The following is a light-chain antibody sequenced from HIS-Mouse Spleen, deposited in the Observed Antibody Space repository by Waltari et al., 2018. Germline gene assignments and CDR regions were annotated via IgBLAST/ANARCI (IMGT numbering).Light chain of an antibody. J-gene: IGKJ1*01. CDR1: QGISSY. V-gene: IGKV1-9*01. Sequence: DIQLTQSPSFLSASVGDRVTITCWASQGISSYLAWYQQKPGKAPKLLIYAASTVQSGVPSRFSGSGSGTEFTLTISSLQPEDFATYYCQQLNSYPPTFGQGTKVEIK. CDR3: QQLNSYPPT. CDR2: AAS.